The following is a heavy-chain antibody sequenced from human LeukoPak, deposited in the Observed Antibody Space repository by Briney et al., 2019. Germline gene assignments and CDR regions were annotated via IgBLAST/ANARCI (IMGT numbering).Heavy chain of an antibody. J-gene: IGHJ4*02. CDR1: GYTLTELS. CDR3: ARDNAADYDILTGYYSRESEYYFDY. V-gene: IGHV1-46*01. D-gene: IGHD3-9*01. Sequence: ASVKVSCKVSGYTLTELSMHWVRQAPGQGLEWMGIINPSGGSTSYAQKFQGRVTMTRDTSTSTVYMELSSLRSEDTAVYYCARDNAADYDILTGYYSRESEYYFDYWGQGTLVTVSS. CDR2: INPSGGST.